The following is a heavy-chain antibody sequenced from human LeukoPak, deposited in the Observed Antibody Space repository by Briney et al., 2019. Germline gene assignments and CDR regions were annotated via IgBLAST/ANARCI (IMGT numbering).Heavy chain of an antibody. V-gene: IGHV1-8*01. Sequence: ASVKVSCKASGYTFTSCDINWVRQATGQGLEWMGWMNPNSGNTGYGQSFQGRITMTRDISIGTAYMELSDLTSEDTAIYYCTRGSSGRRDNWGQGTLVTVSA. CDR3: TRGSSGRRDN. CDR1: GYTFTSCD. J-gene: IGHJ4*02. CDR2: MNPNSGNT. D-gene: IGHD6-19*01.